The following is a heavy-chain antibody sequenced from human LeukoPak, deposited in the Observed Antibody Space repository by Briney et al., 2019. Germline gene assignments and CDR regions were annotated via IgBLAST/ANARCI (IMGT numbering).Heavy chain of an antibody. D-gene: IGHD3-10*01. CDR3: ARDPSNEITYDY. CDR2: IYSGGST. V-gene: IGHV3-66*01. Sequence: GGSLRLSCAASGFTVSSNYMSWVRQAPGKGLGWVSVIYSGGSTYYADSVKGRFTISRDNSKNTLYLQMNSLRAEDTAVYYCARDPSNEITYDYWGQGTLVTVSS. J-gene: IGHJ4*02. CDR1: GFTVSSNY.